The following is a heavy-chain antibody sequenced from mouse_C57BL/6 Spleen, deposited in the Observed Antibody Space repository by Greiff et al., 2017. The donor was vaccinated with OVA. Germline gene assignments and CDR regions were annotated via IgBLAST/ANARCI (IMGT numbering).Heavy chain of an antibody. Sequence: VQLQQSGPGLVKPSQSLSLTCSVTGYSITSGYYWNWIRQFPGNKLEWMGYISYDGSNNYNPSLKNRISITRDTSKNQFFLKLNSVTTEDTATYYCARGPFFAYWGQGTLVTVSA. CDR1: GYSITSGYY. CDR3: ARGPFFAY. V-gene: IGHV3-6*01. J-gene: IGHJ3*01. CDR2: ISYDGSN.